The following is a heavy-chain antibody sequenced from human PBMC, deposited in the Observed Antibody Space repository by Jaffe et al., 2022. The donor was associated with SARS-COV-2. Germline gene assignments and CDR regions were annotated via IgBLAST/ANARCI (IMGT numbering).Heavy chain of an antibody. V-gene: IGHV3-43*01. CDR3: AKDISDPHCSSTSCHLYYGMDV. J-gene: IGHJ6*02. Sequence: EVQLVESGGVVVQPGGSLRLSCAASGFTFDDYTMHWVRQAPGKGLEWVSLISWDGGSTYYADSVKGRFTISRDNSKNSLYLQMNSLRTEDTALYYCAKDISDPHCSSTSCHLYYGMDVWGQGTTVTVSS. CDR1: GFTFDDYT. CDR2: ISWDGGST. D-gene: IGHD2-2*01.